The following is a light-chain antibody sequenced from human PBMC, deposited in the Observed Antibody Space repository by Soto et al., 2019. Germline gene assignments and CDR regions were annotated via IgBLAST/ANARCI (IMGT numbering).Light chain of an antibody. CDR1: SSDIGSYKL. CDR3: CSYAGDSHWM. V-gene: IGLV2-23*01. Sequence: QSALTQPASVSGSPGQSITISCTGTSSDIGSYKLVSWYQQHPGIAPKFMVYVGSKRASGVSNRFSGSRSGNTASLTISGLQAEDEADYYCCSYAGDSHWMFGGGTQLTVL. J-gene: IGLJ3*02. CDR2: VGS.